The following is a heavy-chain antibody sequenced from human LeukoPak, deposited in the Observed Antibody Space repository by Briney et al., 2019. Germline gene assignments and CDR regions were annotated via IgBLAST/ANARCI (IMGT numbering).Heavy chain of an antibody. V-gene: IGHV1-18*01. CDR3: ARAGPNTYYYDSSGYPFRNSWFDP. Sequence: ASVKVSCKASGGTFSSYAISWVRQAPGQGLEWMGWISADNGNTNYAQKLQGRVTMTTDTSTSTAYMELRSLRSDDTAVYYCARAGPNTYYYDSSGYPFRNSWFDPWGQGTLVTVSS. D-gene: IGHD3-22*01. J-gene: IGHJ5*02. CDR1: GGTFSSYA. CDR2: ISADNGNT.